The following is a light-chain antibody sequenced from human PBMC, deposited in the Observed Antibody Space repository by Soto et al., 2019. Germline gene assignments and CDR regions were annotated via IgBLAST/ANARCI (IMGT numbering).Light chain of an antibody. CDR2: AAS. Sequence: EIVLTQSPGTLSLSPGERATLSCRASRSLSSSYVVWYQQKPGQAPRLLIYAASRRATGIPDRFSGSGSATEYTPTISRLEPEDFAVYYCQQQGTFGQGTKLEIK. CDR3: QQQGT. CDR1: RSLSSSY. J-gene: IGKJ2*01. V-gene: IGKV3-20*01.